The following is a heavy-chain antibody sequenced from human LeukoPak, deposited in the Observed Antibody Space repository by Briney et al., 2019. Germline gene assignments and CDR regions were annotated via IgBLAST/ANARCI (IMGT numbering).Heavy chain of an antibody. J-gene: IGHJ4*02. CDR1: GFTFSSYF. Sequence: GGSLRLSCAASGFTFSSYFMSWVRQAPGKGLEWVSAIRGSSGSTYYADSVKGRFAISRDNSKNTLYLQMNSLRAEDTAVYYCAKGDYSLTFDYWGQGTLVTVSS. CDR2: IRGSSGST. CDR3: AKGDYSLTFDY. V-gene: IGHV3-23*01. D-gene: IGHD4-17*01.